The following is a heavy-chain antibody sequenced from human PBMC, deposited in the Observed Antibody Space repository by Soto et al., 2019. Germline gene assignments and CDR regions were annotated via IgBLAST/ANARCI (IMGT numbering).Heavy chain of an antibody. D-gene: IGHD6-6*01. J-gene: IGHJ4*02. CDR3: AHSRPPRLLDY. Sequence: QITLKESGPTLVKPTQTLTLTCTFSGFSLSTSGVGVGWIRQPPGKALEWLALIHWDDDKRYSSSLNSRLTITKDTSKNQVVLTMTNMDPVDTATYYCAHSRPPRLLDYWGQGTLVTVSS. V-gene: IGHV2-5*02. CDR2: IHWDDDK. CDR1: GFSLSTSGVG.